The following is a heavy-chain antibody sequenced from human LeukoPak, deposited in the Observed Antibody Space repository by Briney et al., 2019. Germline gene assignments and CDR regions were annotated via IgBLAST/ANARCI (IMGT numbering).Heavy chain of an antibody. Sequence: RASVKVSCKASGYTFTGYYMHWVRQAPGQGLEWMGWINPNSGGTNYAQKFQGRVTMTRDTSISTAYMELSRLRSDDTAVYYCARPMNRLLGSAFSYWGQGTLVTVSS. D-gene: IGHD3-22*01. V-gene: IGHV1-2*02. CDR3: ARPMNRLLGSAFSY. CDR1: GYTFTGYY. CDR2: INPNSGGT. J-gene: IGHJ4*02.